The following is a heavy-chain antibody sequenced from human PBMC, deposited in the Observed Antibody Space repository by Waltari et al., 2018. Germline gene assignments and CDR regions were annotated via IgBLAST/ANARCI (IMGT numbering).Heavy chain of an antibody. J-gene: IGHJ4*02. V-gene: IGHV4-59*08. Sequence: QVQLQESGPGLVKPSETLSLTCTVPAGSINNSAWSWIRQPPGKGLEWIGYIYYSGNTIYNPSLESRVTMSADTSKNQFSLKLSSVTAADTAVYYCARGMSSVWYGPFDYWGQGTLVTVSS. D-gene: IGHD6-19*01. CDR2: IYYSGNT. CDR3: ARGMSSVWYGPFDY. CDR1: AGSINNSA.